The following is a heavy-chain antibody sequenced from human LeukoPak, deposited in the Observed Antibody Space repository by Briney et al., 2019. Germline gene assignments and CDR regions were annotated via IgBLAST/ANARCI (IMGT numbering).Heavy chain of an antibody. J-gene: IGHJ4*02. Sequence: GGSLRLSCAASGFTLSSYGMRWVRQAPGKGMEWVAVISYDGSNKYYADCVKGRFTISRDNSKNTLYLQMSSLRAEDTAVYYCARDRRSSGWYYFDSWGQGTLVTVSS. CDR3: ARDRRSSGWYYFDS. V-gene: IGHV3-30*03. CDR1: GFTLSSYG. CDR2: ISYDGSNK. D-gene: IGHD6-19*01.